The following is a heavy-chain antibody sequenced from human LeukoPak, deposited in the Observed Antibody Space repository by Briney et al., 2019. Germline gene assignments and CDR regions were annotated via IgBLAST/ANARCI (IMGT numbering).Heavy chain of an antibody. CDR2: IRSKAYGGTT. Sequence: GRSLRLSCTASGFTFGDYAMSWVRQAPGKGLEWVGFIRSKAYGGTTEYAASVKGRFTISRDDSKSIAYLQMNGLKTEDTAVYYCTRDLGTVVTDYFDYWGQGTLVTVSS. CDR1: GFTFGDYA. V-gene: IGHV3-49*04. D-gene: IGHD4-23*01. CDR3: TRDLGTVVTDYFDY. J-gene: IGHJ4*02.